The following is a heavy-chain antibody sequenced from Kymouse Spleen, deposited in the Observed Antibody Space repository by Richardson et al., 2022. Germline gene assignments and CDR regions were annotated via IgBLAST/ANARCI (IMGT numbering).Heavy chain of an antibody. CDR1: GYTFTGYY. CDR3: ATMVRGVPHYYGMDV. J-gene: IGHJ6*02. Sequence: QVQLVQSGAEVKKPGASVKVSCKASGYTFTGYYMHWVRQAPGQGLEWMGWINPNSGGTNYAQKFQGWVTMTRDTSISTAYMELSRLRSDDTAVYYCATMVRGVPHYYGMDVWGQGTTVTVSS. V-gene: IGHV1-2*04. D-gene: IGHD3-10*01. CDR2: INPNSGGT.